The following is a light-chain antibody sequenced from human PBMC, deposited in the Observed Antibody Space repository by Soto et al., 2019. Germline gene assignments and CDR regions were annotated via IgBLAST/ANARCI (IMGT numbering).Light chain of an antibody. CDR2: DAS. J-gene: IGKJ1*01. CDR1: QNIWRL. Sequence: DIQMTQCPSSVSASVGDRFTTTCRASQNIWRLLAWFQQKPRKAPELLIYDASSLQSGVPPRFSGSGSGTDFTLTISGLQPDDFATYYCQQYNSYSPWTFGPGTKVDIK. CDR3: QQYNSYSPWT. V-gene: IGKV1-12*01.